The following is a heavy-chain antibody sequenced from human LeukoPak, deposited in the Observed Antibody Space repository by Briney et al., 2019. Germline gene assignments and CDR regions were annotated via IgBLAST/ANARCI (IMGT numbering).Heavy chain of an antibody. Sequence: ASVNVSCKASGYTFTSYGISWVRQAPGQGLEWMGWISAYNGNTNYAQKLQGRVTMTTDTSTSTAYMELRSLRSDDTAVYYCARENTGAWELSHVGNWFDPWGQGTLVTVSS. D-gene: IGHD1-26*01. CDR1: GYTFTSYG. V-gene: IGHV1-18*01. J-gene: IGHJ5*02. CDR3: ARENTGAWELSHVGNWFDP. CDR2: ISAYNGNT.